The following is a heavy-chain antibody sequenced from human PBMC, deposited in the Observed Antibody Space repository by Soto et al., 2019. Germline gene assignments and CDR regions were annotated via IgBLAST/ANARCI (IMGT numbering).Heavy chain of an antibody. CDR2: IYYSGRT. V-gene: IGHV4-39*01. CDR1: GGSISSSSYY. CDR3: ARHPALQFGAFDI. Sequence: QLQLQESGPGLVKPSETLSLTCTVSGGSISSSSYYWGWIRQPPGKGLEWIGSIYYSGRTYYNPSLNRLVTVSEHTSKNQYSLKLSSVTAADTAVYYCARHPALQFGAFDIWGQGTMVTVSS. J-gene: IGHJ3*02. D-gene: IGHD3-3*01.